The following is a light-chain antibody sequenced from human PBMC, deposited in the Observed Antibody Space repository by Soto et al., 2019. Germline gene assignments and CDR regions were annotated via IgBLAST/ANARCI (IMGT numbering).Light chain of an antibody. CDR1: QTISNNF. CDR3: QQFDKLIT. J-gene: IGKJ4*01. CDR2: DAS. Sequence: EIVLTQSPATLSLSPGERATLSCGASQTISNNFLAWYQQRPGLAPRLLIYDASNRAAGIPDRFSGSGSGTNFTLTISRLEPEDFAVYYCQQFDKLITFGGGTNVEI. V-gene: IGKV3D-20*01.